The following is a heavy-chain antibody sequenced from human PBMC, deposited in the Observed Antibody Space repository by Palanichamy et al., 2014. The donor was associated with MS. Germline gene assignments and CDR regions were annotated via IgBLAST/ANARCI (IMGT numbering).Heavy chain of an antibody. CDR3: ARFGEQLGAYDI. CDR2: IYYRGST. J-gene: IGHJ3*02. V-gene: IGHV4-31*03. Sequence: QVQLQDRGPGLVKPSQTLSLICTVSGGSMRSGGYYWSWIRQHPGKGLEWTGYIYYRGSTYYNPSLKSRINISVDTSKNQFSLQLNSVTAADTAMYYCARFGEQLGAYDIWGQGTMVTVSS. CDR1: GGSMRSGGYY. D-gene: IGHD3-10*01.